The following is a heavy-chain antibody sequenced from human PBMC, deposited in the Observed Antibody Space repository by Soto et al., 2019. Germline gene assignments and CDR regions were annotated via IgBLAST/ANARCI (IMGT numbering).Heavy chain of an antibody. CDR1: GYTFTRYA. Sequence: ASVKVSCKASGYTFTRYAIHWVRQAPGQRLEWMGWINAGNGNTKYSQKFQGRVTITRDTSASTAYMELSSLRSEDTAVYYCARGGGYCSGGSCYSPSYYYYYYMDVWGKGTTVTVSS. D-gene: IGHD2-15*01. V-gene: IGHV1-3*01. J-gene: IGHJ6*03. CDR3: ARGGGYCSGGSCYSPSYYYYYYMDV. CDR2: INAGNGNT.